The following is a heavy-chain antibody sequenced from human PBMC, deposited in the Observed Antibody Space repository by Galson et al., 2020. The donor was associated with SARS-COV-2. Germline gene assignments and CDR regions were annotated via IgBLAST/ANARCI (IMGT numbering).Heavy chain of an antibody. CDR1: GYTLTELS. CDR2: FDPEDGET. V-gene: IGHV1-24*01. D-gene: IGHD3-22*01. J-gene: IGHJ6*02. Sequence: ASVKVSCKVSGYTLTELSMHWVRQAPGKGLAWMGGFDPEDGETIYAQKFQGRVTMTEDTSTDTAYMELSSLRSEDTAVYYCATSTPITMIVVVITEAVDYYYGMDVWGQGTTVTVSS. CDR3: ATSTPITMIVVVITEAVDYYYGMDV.